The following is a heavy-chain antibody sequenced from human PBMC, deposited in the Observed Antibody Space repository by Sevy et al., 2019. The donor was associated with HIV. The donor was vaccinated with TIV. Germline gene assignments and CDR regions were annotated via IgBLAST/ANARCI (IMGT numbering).Heavy chain of an antibody. J-gene: IGHJ4*02. V-gene: IGHV3-7*01. CDR1: GFTFSKYW. CDR2: IKQDAGQK. CDR3: ARDDGNYYFHY. D-gene: IGHD1-7*01. Sequence: GGSLRLSYAASGFTFSKYWMGWVRQAPGKGLEWVANIKQDAGQKYYVDSVKGRFTISRDNAKNSLYLQMNSLGAEDTAVYFCARDDGNYYFHYWGQGTLVTVSS.